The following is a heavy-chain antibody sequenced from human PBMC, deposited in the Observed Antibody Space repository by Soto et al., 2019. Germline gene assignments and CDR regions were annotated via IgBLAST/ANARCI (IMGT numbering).Heavy chain of an antibody. J-gene: IGHJ4*02. V-gene: IGHV3-72*01. CDR3: ASGDQVY. Sequence: EVHLVESGGGLVQPGGSLRLSCAASDFTFSDPYMDWVRQAPGKGLEWVGRIRNKVHSYTTDYAASVKGRFTISRDDSENSLYLQMNSLKTEDTAAYYRASGDQVYWGQGTLVTVSS. CDR1: DFTFSDPY. CDR2: IRNKVHSYTT.